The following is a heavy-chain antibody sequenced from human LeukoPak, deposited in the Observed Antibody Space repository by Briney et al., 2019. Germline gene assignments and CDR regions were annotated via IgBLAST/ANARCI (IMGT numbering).Heavy chain of an antibody. Sequence: GGSLRLSCAASGFTFSSYSMNWVRQAPGKGLEWVSSISRSSSYIYYADSVKGGFTISRDNAKTSLYLQMNSLRAEDTAVYYCASAPSNYDIFTGYTTYGMDVWGQGTTVTVSS. CDR3: ASAPSNYDIFTGYTTYGMDV. CDR1: GFTFSSYS. V-gene: IGHV3-21*01. D-gene: IGHD3-9*01. J-gene: IGHJ6*02. CDR2: ISRSSSYI.